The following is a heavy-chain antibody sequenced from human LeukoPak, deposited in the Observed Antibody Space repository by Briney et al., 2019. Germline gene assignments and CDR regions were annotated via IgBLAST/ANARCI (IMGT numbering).Heavy chain of an antibody. D-gene: IGHD2-21*01. CDR1: GFTFSDYY. CDR3: ARGYSGFPDYYYYMDV. J-gene: IGHJ6*03. Sequence: GGSLRLSCAASGFTFSDYYMTWIRQAPGKGLEWISDISSSASTRYYADSVKGRFTISRDNAKNSLYLQMNSLRAEDTAVYYCARGYSGFPDYYYYMDVWGRGTTVTVSS. V-gene: IGHV3-11*04. CDR2: ISSSASTR.